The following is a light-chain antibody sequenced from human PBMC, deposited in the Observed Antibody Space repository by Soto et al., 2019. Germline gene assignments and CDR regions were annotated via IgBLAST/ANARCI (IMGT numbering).Light chain of an antibody. CDR3: SSYTSSSTRV. V-gene: IGLV2-14*01. J-gene: IGLJ1*01. CDR1: SSYVGGYNY. CDR2: EVS. Sequence: QSVLTRPASVSGSPGQSIPISCTGTSSYVGGYNYVSWYQQHPGKAPKLMIYEVSNRPSGVSNRFSGSKSGNTASLTIPGLQAEDEADYYCSSYTSSSTRVFGTGTKVTVL.